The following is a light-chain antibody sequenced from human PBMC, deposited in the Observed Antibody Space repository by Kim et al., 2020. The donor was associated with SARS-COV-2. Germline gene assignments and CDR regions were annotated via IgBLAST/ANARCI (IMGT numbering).Light chain of an antibody. CDR3: QQYSIRPPYT. J-gene: IGKJ2*01. V-gene: IGKV3-20*01. CDR2: SVC. CDR1: QSVCSIC. Sequence: SPGERATLACRAVQSVCSICLAWYQQKSGHGEGGGGYSVCTRATGIPDRFSGSGSGREFTLTISRLEPEDSAMYYCQQYSIRPPYTFGQGTKLEI.